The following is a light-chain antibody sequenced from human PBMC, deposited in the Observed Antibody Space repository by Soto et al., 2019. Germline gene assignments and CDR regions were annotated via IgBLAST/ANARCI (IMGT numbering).Light chain of an antibody. CDR1: QSISGN. Sequence: EILMTQSPVTLSVSPGERATLSCRASQSISGNLAWYQQKPGQPPRLLIYDASTRATGIPDRFSGSGSGTEFTLAISSLQSEDFAVYYCQQWDNWPPVTFGQGTKLEI. CDR2: DAS. V-gene: IGKV3-15*01. CDR3: QQWDNWPPVT. J-gene: IGKJ2*01.